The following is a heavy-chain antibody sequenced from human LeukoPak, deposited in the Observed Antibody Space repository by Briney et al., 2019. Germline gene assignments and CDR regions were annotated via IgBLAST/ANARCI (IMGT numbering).Heavy chain of an antibody. CDR2: INSDGSST. CDR3: ARSPYYDILTGPLDY. CDR1: GFTFSSYW. J-gene: IGHJ4*02. D-gene: IGHD3-9*01. V-gene: IGHV3-74*01. Sequence: PGGSLRLSCAASGFTFSSYWMHWVRQAPGKGLVWVSRINSDGSSTSYADSVKGRFTISRDNAKNTLYLQMNSLRAEDTAVYYCARSPYYDILTGPLDYWGQGTLVTVSS.